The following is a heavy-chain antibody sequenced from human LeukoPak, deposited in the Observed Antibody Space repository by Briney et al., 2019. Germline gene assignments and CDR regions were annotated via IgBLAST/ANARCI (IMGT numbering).Heavy chain of an antibody. CDR2: ISYDGSNK. Sequence: GGSLRLSCAASGFTFSSYAMHWVRQAPGKGLEWVAVISYDGSNKYYADSVEGRFTISRDNSKNTLYLQMNSLRAEDTAVYYCGSPPFDYWGQGTLVTVSS. V-gene: IGHV3-30-3*01. J-gene: IGHJ4*02. CDR1: GFTFSSYA. CDR3: GSPPFDY.